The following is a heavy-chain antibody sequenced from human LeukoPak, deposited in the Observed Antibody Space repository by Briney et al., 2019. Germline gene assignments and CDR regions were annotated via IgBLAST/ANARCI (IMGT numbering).Heavy chain of an antibody. CDR3: AREYCSGISCYMDY. V-gene: IGHV3-21*01. Sequence: GGSLRLSCAASGFTFSDYSMNWARQAPGKGLEWVSSISRNSRHVYYGGSVWGRFTISRDDARNSLFLEMNSLRAEDMAVYYCAREYCSGISCYMDYWGQGTLVSVSS. D-gene: IGHD2-2*02. CDR1: GFTFSDYS. CDR2: ISRNSRHV. J-gene: IGHJ4*02.